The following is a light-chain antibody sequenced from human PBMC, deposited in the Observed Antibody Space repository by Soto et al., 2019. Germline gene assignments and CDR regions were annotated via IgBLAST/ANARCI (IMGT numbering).Light chain of an antibody. Sequence: SYELTQPPSVSVAPGQTARITCGGSNIATKNVHWYQQQPGQAPVLVIYDDRDRPSGIPERFSGSNSGSTATLTISSVGAGDGADYFCSVGGRSRGVFGGGTKATGL. J-gene: IGLJ2*01. CDR2: DDR. CDR1: NIATKN. V-gene: IGLV3-21*02. CDR3: SVGGRSRGV.